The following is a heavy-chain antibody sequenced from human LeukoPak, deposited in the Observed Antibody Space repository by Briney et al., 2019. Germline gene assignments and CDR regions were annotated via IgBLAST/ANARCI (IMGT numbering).Heavy chain of an antibody. Sequence: SETLSLTCTVSGGSISSSSYYWGWIRQPPGKGLEWIGTIYYSGSTYYNPSLKSRVTMSLDMSKNQFSLKLSSVTAADTAVYYCARGAQQLANFHHWGQGTLVTVSS. J-gene: IGHJ1*01. D-gene: IGHD6-13*01. CDR3: ARGAQQLANFHH. CDR2: IYYSGST. CDR1: GGSISSSSYY. V-gene: IGHV4-39*07.